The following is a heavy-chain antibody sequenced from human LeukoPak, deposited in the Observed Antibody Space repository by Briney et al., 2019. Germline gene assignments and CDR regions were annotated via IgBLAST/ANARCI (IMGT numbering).Heavy chain of an antibody. CDR1: GFTFSNAW. V-gene: IGHV3-74*01. J-gene: IGHJ5*02. Sequence: TGGSLRLSCAASGFTFSNAWMNWVRQAPGKGLVWVSRINSDGSSTNYADSVKGRFTISRDNAKNTLYLQMNSLRAEDTAVYYCARNWYNWFDPWGQGTLVTVSS. CDR2: INSDGSST. CDR3: ARNWYNWFDP.